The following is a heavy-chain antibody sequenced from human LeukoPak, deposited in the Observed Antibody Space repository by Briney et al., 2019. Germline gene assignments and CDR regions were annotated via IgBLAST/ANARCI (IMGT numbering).Heavy chain of an antibody. CDR2: IYYGAST. CDR1: GGSISSYY. Sequence: SETLSLTCTVSGGSISSYYWSWIRQPPGKGLEWIGYIYYGASTHSNPSLKSRVTISVDTSKNQFSLKVRSVTAADTAVYYCARHGSDWSFDYWGQGVLVTVSS. CDR3: ARHGSDWSFDY. J-gene: IGHJ4*02. V-gene: IGHV4-59*01. D-gene: IGHD6-19*01.